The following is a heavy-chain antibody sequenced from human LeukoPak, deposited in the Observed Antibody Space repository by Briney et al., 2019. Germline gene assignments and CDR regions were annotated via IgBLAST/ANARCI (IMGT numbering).Heavy chain of an antibody. D-gene: IGHD6-13*01. CDR3: ARTTAAGTDY. J-gene: IGHJ4*02. CDR1: GGSINSGDFY. CDR2: IYTSGST. Sequence: SETLSLTCTVSGGSINSGDFYWSWIRQPPGEGLEWIGRIYTSGSTNYNPSLKSRVTMSVDTSKNQFSLKLSSVTAADTAVYYCARTTAAGTDYWGQGTLVTVSS. V-gene: IGHV4-61*02.